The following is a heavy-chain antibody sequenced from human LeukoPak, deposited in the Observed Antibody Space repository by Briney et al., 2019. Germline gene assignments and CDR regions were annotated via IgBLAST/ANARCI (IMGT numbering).Heavy chain of an antibody. CDR1: GGSIGSHY. D-gene: IGHD6-13*01. V-gene: IGHV4-59*08. Sequence: TASETLSLTCTVSGGSIGSHYWSWIRQPPGKGLEWIGYIYYSGSTNYNPSLKSRVTISVDTSKNQFSLKLSSVTAADTAVYYCARPRAPAYSSSWDHAFDIGGQGTMVTVSS. J-gene: IGHJ3*02. CDR2: IYYSGST. CDR3: ARPRAPAYSSSWDHAFDI.